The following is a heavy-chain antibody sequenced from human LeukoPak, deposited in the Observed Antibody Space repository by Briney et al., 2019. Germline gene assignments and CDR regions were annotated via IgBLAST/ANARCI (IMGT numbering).Heavy chain of an antibody. CDR1: GFTFDDYA. V-gene: IGHV3-43D*03. D-gene: IGHD6-13*01. Sequence: PGGSLRLSCAASGFTFDDYAMHWVRQAPGKGLEWVSLISWDGGSTYYADSVKGRFTISRDNSKNSLYLQMNSLRAEDTALYYCAKAGPQSLSSSWPDYYFDYWGQGTLVTVSS. CDR2: ISWDGGST. J-gene: IGHJ4*02. CDR3: AKAGPQSLSSSWPDYYFDY.